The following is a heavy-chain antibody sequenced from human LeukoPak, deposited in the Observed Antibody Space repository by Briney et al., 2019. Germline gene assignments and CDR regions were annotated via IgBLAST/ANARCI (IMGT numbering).Heavy chain of an antibody. V-gene: IGHV4-34*01. CDR2: INHSGST. J-gene: IGHJ6*02. CDR1: GGSFSGYY. D-gene: IGHD2-2*01. Sequence: SETLSLTCAVYGGSFSGYYWSWIRQPPGKGLEWIGEINHSGSTNYNPSLKSRVTISVDTSKNQFSLKLSSVTAADTAVYYCARALGYCSSTSCPLYSYYYYGMDVWGQGTTVTVSS. CDR3: ARALGYCSSTSCPLYSYYYYGMDV.